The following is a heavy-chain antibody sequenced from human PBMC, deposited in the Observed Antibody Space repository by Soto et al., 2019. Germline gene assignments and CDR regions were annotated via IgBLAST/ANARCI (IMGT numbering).Heavy chain of an antibody. CDR3: AMGYSYAPFDP. Sequence: GGSLRLSCAVSGFSLTSCSMTWVRQVPGKGLEWVSYISPSGATIHYADSVRGRFTISRDHATNSLYLQMNSLRAEDTAVYYCAMGYSYAPFDPWGQGTLVTVSS. CDR2: ISPSGATI. CDR1: GFSLTSCS. D-gene: IGHD5-18*01. V-gene: IGHV3-48*01. J-gene: IGHJ5*02.